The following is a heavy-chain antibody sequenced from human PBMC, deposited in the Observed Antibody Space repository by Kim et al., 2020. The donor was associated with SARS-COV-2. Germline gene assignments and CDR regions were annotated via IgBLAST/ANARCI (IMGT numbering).Heavy chain of an antibody. V-gene: IGHV3-74*01. CDR2: ITSDATYT. J-gene: IGHJ4*02. CDR1: GFTFSNYW. CDR3: ARRQRIAVEGFDS. D-gene: IGHD6-19*01. Sequence: GGSLRLSCATSGFTFSNYWMYWVRQSPGKGLVWVSRITSDATYTSYADSVKGRFTISRDNAKNMLYLQMNSLRDEDTAVYYCARRQRIAVEGFDSWGQGTLVIVSS.